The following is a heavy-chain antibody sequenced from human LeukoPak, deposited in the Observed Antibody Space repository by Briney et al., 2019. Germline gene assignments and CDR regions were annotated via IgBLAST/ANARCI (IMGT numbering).Heavy chain of an antibody. V-gene: IGHV1-69*13. CDR2: IIPIFGTV. J-gene: IGHJ3*02. CDR1: GGTLSSYA. Sequence: ASVKVSCKASGGTLSSYAITWVRQAPGQGLEWMGGIIPIFGTVNYAQKFQGRVTITADESTSTAYMELSSLRSEDTAVYYCARDTYSGSYYFAFDIWGQGTMVTVSS. CDR3: ARDTYSGSYYFAFDI. D-gene: IGHD1-26*01.